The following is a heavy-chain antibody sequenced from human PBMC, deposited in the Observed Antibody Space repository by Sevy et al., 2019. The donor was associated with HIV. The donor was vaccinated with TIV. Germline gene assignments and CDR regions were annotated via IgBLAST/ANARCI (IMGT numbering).Heavy chain of an antibody. CDR2: ISSSNSYI. Sequence: GGSLRLSCAASGFTFSSYYMNWVRQAPGKGLEWVSCISSSNSYIYCADSVKGRFTISRDNAKNSLYLQMNSLRAEDTAVYYCARDRVTAIEYFQHWGQGTLVTVSS. CDR1: GFTFSSYY. CDR3: ARDRVTAIEYFQH. J-gene: IGHJ1*01. V-gene: IGHV3-21*01. D-gene: IGHD2-21*02.